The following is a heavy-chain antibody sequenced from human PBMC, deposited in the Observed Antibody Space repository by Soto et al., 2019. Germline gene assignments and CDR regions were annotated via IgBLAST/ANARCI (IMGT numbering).Heavy chain of an antibody. V-gene: IGHV3-23*01. CDR1: GFTFSSYA. J-gene: IGHJ4*02. CDR2: ISVSGGST. D-gene: IGHD3-16*01. CDR3: ASNTRYDPPDY. Sequence: SGGGLVQPGGSLRLSCAASGFTFSSYAMSWVRQAPGTGLAWVSGISVSGGSTYYADSVKGRFTISRDNSKNTLYLQMNSLRAEDTAVYYCASNTRYDPPDYWGQGTLVTVSS.